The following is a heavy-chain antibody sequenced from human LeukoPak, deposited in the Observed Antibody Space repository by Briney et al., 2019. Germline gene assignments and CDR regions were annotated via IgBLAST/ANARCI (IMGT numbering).Heavy chain of an antibody. CDR3: ARDIVGATIGYFDY. Sequence: PSETLSLTCTVSGGSISSSSYYWGWIRQPPGKGLEWIGSIYYSGSTYYNPSLKSRVTISVDTSKNQFSLKLSSVTAADTAVYYCARDIVGATIGYFDYWGQGTLVTVSS. D-gene: IGHD1-26*01. J-gene: IGHJ4*02. CDR2: IYYSGST. V-gene: IGHV4-39*07. CDR1: GGSISSSSYY.